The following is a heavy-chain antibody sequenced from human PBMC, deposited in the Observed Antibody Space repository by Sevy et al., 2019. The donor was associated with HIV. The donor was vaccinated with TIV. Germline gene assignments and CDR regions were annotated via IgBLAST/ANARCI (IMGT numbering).Heavy chain of an antibody. D-gene: IGHD6-13*01. CDR1: GGTFSSYA. CDR2: IIPIFGTA. Sequence: ASVKVSCKASGGTFSSYAISWVRQAPGQGLEWMGGIIPIFGTANYEQKFQGRVTITADESTSTAYMGLSSLRSEDTAVYYCARDERNSSPRVYYYYYGMDVWGQGTTVTVSS. J-gene: IGHJ6*02. CDR3: ARDERNSSPRVYYYYYGMDV. V-gene: IGHV1-69*13.